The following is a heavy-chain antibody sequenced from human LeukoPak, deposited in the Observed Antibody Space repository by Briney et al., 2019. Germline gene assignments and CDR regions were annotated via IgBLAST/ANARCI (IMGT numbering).Heavy chain of an antibody. Sequence: GSSVKVSCKASGGTFSSYAISWVRQGPGQGLEWMGGVIPIFGTANYAQKFQGRVTITADKSTSTAYMELSSLRSEDTAVYYCASVVVPAATGEYYFDYWGQGTLVTVSS. V-gene: IGHV1-69*06. CDR3: ASVVVPAATGEYYFDY. D-gene: IGHD2-2*01. J-gene: IGHJ4*02. CDR2: VIPIFGTA. CDR1: GGTFSSYA.